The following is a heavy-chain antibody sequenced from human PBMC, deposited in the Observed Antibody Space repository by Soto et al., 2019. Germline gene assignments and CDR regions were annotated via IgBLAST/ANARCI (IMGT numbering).Heavy chain of an antibody. CDR2: IYHTGST. J-gene: IGHJ4*02. CDR3: ARANDSSDYFPYNFDY. D-gene: IGHD3-22*01. CDR1: GVSISSYY. Sequence: SETLSLTCTVSGVSISSYYWSWIRQPPGKGLEWIGYIYHTGSTNSNPSLRSRVTVSVDTSKNQFSLKLSSVTAADTAVYYCARANDSSDYFPYNFDYWGQGALVTVSS. V-gene: IGHV4-59*01.